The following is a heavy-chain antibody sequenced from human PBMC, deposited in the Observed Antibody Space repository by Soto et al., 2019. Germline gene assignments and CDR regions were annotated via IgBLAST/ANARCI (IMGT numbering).Heavy chain of an antibody. CDR1: GGSFSSYA. CDR2: IIPIFDTA. V-gene: IGHV1-69*06. D-gene: IGHD6-19*01. J-gene: IGHJ3*02. CDR3: ARAGPVAGNHAFDI. Sequence: QVQLVQSGAEVKKPGSSVKVSCKASGGSFSSYAISWVRQAPVQGLEWMGGIIPIFDTATYAQKFQGRVTSIADKSTSTAYMELSRLRSEDTAVYYCARAGPVAGNHAFDIWGQGTLVTVSS.